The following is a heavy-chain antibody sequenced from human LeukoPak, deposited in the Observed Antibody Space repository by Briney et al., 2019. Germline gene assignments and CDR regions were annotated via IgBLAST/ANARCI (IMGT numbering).Heavy chain of an antibody. J-gene: IGHJ4*02. V-gene: IGHV3-23*01. Sequence: GGSLRLSCAASGFTFSSYAMSWVRQAPGKGLEWVSAVSGSGGSTYYADSVKGRFTISRDNSKNTLYLQMNSLRAGDTAVYYCAKENDFWSGYQYYFDYWGQGTLVTVSS. CDR1: GFTFSSYA. CDR2: VSGSGGST. D-gene: IGHD3-3*01. CDR3: AKENDFWSGYQYYFDY.